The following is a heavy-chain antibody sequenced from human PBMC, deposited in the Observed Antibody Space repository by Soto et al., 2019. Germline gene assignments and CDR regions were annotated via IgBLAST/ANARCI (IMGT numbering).Heavy chain of an antibody. J-gene: IGHJ4*02. V-gene: IGHV1-69*13. CDR1: GGTFSSYA. D-gene: IGHD2-2*01. CDR3: ARGVVPAAQVDY. CDR2: IIPIFGTA. Sequence: SVKVSCKASGGTFSSYAISWVRQAPGQGLEWMGGIIPIFGTANYAQKFQGRVTITADESTSTAYMELSSLRSEDTAVYYCARGVVPAAQVDYWGQGTLVTVSS.